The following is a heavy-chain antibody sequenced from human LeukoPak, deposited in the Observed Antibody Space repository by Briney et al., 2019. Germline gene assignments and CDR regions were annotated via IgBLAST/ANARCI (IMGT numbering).Heavy chain of an antibody. CDR2: IIAYNGNT. V-gene: IGHV1-18*01. J-gene: IGHJ6*03. Sequence: ASVKVSCKASGYTFTSYGISWVRQAPGQGLEWMGWIIAYNGNTNYAQKFQGRVTITADKSTSTAYMELSSLRSEDTAVYYCASQYYYMDVWGKGTTVTVSS. CDR1: GYTFTSYG. CDR3: ASQYYYMDV.